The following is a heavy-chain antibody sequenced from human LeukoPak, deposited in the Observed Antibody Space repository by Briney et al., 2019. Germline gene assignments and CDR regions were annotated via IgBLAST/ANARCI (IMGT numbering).Heavy chain of an antibody. CDR1: GGSVSSGSYY. Sequence: PSETLSLTCTVSGGSVSSGSYYWSWIRQPPGKGLEWIGYIYYSGNTNYNPSLKSRVTISVDTSKNQFSLKLSSVTAADTAVYYCARDEVDEYSSSHGRYYYYMDVWGKGTTVTVSS. CDR3: ARDEVDEYSSSHGRYYYYMDV. J-gene: IGHJ6*03. CDR2: IYYSGNT. V-gene: IGHV4-61*01. D-gene: IGHD6-6*01.